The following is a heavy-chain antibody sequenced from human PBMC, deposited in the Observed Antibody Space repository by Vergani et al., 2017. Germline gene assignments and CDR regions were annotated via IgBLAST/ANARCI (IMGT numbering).Heavy chain of an antibody. D-gene: IGHD3-3*01. J-gene: IGHJ4*02. Sequence: QVQLVQSGAEVKKPGASVKVSCKASGYTFTGYYMHWVRQAPGQGLEWMGWINPNSGGTNYAQKFQGRVTMTRDTSISTAYMELSRLRSDDTAVYYCARPSGYWSGYYRFDYWGQGTLVTVSS. CDR1: GYTFTGYY. CDR3: ARPSGYWSGYYRFDY. CDR2: INPNSGGT. V-gene: IGHV1-2*02.